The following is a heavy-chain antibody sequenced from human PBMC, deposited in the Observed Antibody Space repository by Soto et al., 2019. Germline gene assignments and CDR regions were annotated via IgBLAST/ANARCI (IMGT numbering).Heavy chain of an antibody. CDR2: ISAAGDP. V-gene: IGHV3-13*05. CDR1: GFTFRNYD. Sequence: EVQLVESGGGLVQPGGSLRLSCEASGFTFRNYDMHWVRQGTGKGLAWVSGISAAGDPDYADSVEGRFTISRENAQNSLFLQMHSLRVGDTAVYYCARTDRYFYGLDVWGQGTTVIVSS. CDR3: ARTDRYFYGLDV. J-gene: IGHJ6*02.